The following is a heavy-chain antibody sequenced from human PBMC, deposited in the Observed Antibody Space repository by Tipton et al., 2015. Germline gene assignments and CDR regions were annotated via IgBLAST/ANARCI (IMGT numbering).Heavy chain of an antibody. D-gene: IGHD1-1*01. Sequence: SLRLSCVASGFAFSRYAMTWVRQAPGKGLQWVSDISGSGGNTYYSDFVKGRFTISRDNSKNTLYLQMNSLRVEDTAVYYCGRGGIFSNNWYPFDYWGQGTLVTVSS. J-gene: IGHJ4*02. CDR2: ISGSGGNT. CDR1: GFAFSRYA. CDR3: GRGGIFSNNWYPFDY. V-gene: IGHV3-23*01.